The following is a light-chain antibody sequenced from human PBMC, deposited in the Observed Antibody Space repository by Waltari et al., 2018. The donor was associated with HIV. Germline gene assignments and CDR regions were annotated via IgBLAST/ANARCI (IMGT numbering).Light chain of an antibody. V-gene: IGLV3-21*04. CDR2: HDS. J-gene: IGLJ2*01. CDR3: QVWDSPSEQIL. CDR1: NIGRRS. Sequence: YVLTQAPSESVAPGQTARISCGGDNIGRRSVHWYQQKAGQAPALVIYHDSERPSGIPERFSGSNSGNTATLTISGVEAGDEAHYYCQVWDSPSEQILFGGGTRLTVL.